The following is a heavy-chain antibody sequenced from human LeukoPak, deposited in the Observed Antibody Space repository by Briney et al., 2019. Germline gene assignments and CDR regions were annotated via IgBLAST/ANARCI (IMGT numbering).Heavy chain of an antibody. CDR2: IWYDGSNK. V-gene: IGHV3-33*01. J-gene: IGHJ2*01. D-gene: IGHD1-20*01. CDR1: GFRCRTCD. Sequence: GGSLTLLCTASGFRCRTCDMHGVSRAPGKGLEWVAVIWYDGSNKYYGDSVKGRFTISRDNSKNTVYLQMNSLRAEDTAVYYCARGVFDGDVLTGYWYFDLWGRGTLLTVSS. CDR3: ARGVFDGDVLTGYWYFDL.